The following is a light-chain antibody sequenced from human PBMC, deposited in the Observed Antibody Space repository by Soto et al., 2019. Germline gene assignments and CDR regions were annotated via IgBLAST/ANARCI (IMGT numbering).Light chain of an antibody. CDR3: CSYAGRSTWV. CDR1: SSDVGNYKF. Sequence: QSALTQPASVSGSPGQSITISCTGTSSDVGNYKFVSWYQKSPGKAPKLMIYEDSKRPSGVSNRFSGSKSGNTASLTISGLQAEDEAEYYCCSYAGRSTWVFGGGTKVTVL. CDR2: EDS. V-gene: IGLV2-23*01. J-gene: IGLJ2*01.